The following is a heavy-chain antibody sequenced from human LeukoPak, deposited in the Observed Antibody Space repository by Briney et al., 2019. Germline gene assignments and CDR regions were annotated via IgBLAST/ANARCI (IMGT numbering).Heavy chain of an antibody. V-gene: IGHV3-21*01. CDR1: GFTFSSYE. Sequence: TGGSLRLSCAASGFTFSSYEMNWVRQAPGKGLGWVSSISSSSSYIYYADSVKGRFTISRDNAKNSLYLQMNSLRAEDTAVYYCASGGSSWSGVPYYMDVWGKGTTVTVSS. CDR2: ISSSSSYI. D-gene: IGHD6-13*01. J-gene: IGHJ6*03. CDR3: ASGGSSWSGVPYYMDV.